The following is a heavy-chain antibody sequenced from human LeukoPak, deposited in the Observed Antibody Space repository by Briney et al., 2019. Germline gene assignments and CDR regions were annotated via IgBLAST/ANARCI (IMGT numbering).Heavy chain of an antibody. D-gene: IGHD4-23*01. J-gene: IGHJ4*02. V-gene: IGHV3-21*01. CDR1: GFTFSSYS. CDR3: ARDPSYGGNSDY. CDR2: ISSSSNSYI. Sequence: GGSLRLSCAASGFTFSSYSMNWVRQAPGKGLEWVSSISSSSNSYIYYADSVKGRFTISRDNAKNSLYLQMNSLRAEDTAVYYCARDPSYGGNSDYWGQGTLVTVSS.